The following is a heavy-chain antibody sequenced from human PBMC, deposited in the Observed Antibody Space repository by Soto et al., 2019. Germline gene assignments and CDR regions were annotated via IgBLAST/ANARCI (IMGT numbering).Heavy chain of an antibody. J-gene: IGHJ4*02. D-gene: IGHD5-18*01. Sequence: PSVKVSCKASGGTFSSYAISWVRQAPGQGLEWMGGIIPIFGTANYAQKFQGRVTITADESTSTAYMELSSLRSEDTAVYYCARLVRGYSYGPVDYWGQGTLVTVSS. CDR1: GGTFSSYA. CDR3: ARLVRGYSYGPVDY. V-gene: IGHV1-69*13. CDR2: IIPIFGTA.